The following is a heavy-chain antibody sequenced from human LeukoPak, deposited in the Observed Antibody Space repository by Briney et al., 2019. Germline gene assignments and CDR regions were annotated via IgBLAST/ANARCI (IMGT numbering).Heavy chain of an antibody. D-gene: IGHD6-13*01. CDR3: ARDIREVAAAAYYDAFDI. CDR2: IYYSGST. V-gene: IGHV4-39*07. J-gene: IGHJ3*02. CDR1: GGSISSSSYY. Sequence: SETLSLTCTVSGGSISSSSYYWGWIRQPPGKGLEWIGSIYYSGSTYYNPSLKSRVTISVDTSKNQFSLKLSSVTAADTAVYYCARDIREVAAAAYYDAFDIWGQGTMVTVSS.